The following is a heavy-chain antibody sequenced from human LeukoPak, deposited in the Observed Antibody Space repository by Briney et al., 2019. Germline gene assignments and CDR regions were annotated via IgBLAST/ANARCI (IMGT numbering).Heavy chain of an antibody. CDR3: ARAVAAAGTTYNWFDP. Sequence: ASVKVSCKASGYTFTSYAITWVRQAPGQGLEWMGWISAYNGHTNYAQKLQGRVTMTRDTSISTAYMELSRLRSDDTAVYYCARAVAAAGTTYNWFDPWGQGTLVTVSS. CDR1: GYTFTSYA. V-gene: IGHV1-18*01. D-gene: IGHD6-13*01. J-gene: IGHJ5*02. CDR2: ISAYNGHT.